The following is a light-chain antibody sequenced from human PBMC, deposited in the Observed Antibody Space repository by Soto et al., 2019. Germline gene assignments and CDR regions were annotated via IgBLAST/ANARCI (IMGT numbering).Light chain of an antibody. CDR1: QGIRSW. Sequence: DIQMTQSPSSVSASVGDRDIITCRASQGIRSWLAWYQQTPGKAPKLLIYSVYSVQSGVPSRFSGSGSGTDFTLTISGLQPEDSETSDCQQANFFPLTFGGGTKVEIK. V-gene: IGKV1-12*01. CDR3: QQANFFPLT. CDR2: SVY. J-gene: IGKJ4*01.